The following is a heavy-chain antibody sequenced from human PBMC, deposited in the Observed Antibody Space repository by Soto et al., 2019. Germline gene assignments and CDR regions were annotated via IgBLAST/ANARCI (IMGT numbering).Heavy chain of an antibody. CDR2: IFHTGGT. J-gene: IGHJ4*02. CDR1: SDSIAGENW. CDR3: ARVFSSGSGWMYYFDF. Sequence: QVQLQESGPGLVKPSETLSLTCTVSSDSIAGENWWSWVRQPPGMGLGWIGEIFHTGGTNYNPSLKSRVTIEVDKSKNQFSLKLISATAADTAVYYCARVFSSGSGWMYYFDFWGQGTLVSVSS. V-gene: IGHV4-4*02. D-gene: IGHD6-25*01.